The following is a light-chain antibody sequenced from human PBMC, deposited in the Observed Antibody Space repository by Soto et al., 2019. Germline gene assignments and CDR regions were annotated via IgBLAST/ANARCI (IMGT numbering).Light chain of an antibody. Sequence: VLTEPPSASPAPGQTVTISCSGSSANIGKYYVSWYQQLPGEAPKLLIYDSNKRPSGIPERFSASRSGTSATLGITGLQTGDEADYYCGAWDDSLRLYVFGPGTKVTV. CDR1: SANIGKYY. V-gene: IGLV1-51*01. J-gene: IGLJ1*01. CDR2: DSN. CDR3: GAWDDSLRLYV.